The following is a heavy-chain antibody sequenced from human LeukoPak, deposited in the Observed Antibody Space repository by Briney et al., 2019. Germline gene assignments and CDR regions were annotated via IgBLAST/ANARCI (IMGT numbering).Heavy chain of an antibody. J-gene: IGHJ4*02. D-gene: IGHD2/OR15-2a*01. V-gene: IGHV4-4*07. Sequence: SETLSLTCTVSGGSISSYYWSWIRQPAGKGLEWIGRIYTSGSTNYNPSLKSRVTISVDTSKNQFSLKLSSVTAADTAVYYCAREGETVKSTNFDYWGQGTLVTVSS. CDR2: IYTSGST. CDR1: GGSISSYY. CDR3: AREGETVKSTNFDY.